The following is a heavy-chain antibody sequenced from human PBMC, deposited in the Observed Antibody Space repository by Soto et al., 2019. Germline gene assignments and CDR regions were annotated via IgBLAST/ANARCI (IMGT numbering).Heavy chain of an antibody. D-gene: IGHD6-19*01. CDR3: ARSVEWLASFDY. CDR1: GYTFFTYD. V-gene: IGHV1-8*02. CDR2: MNPNSGNT. Sequence: ASVKASCKTSGYTFFTYDINWVRQATGQGLEWMGWMNPNSGNTGYAQKFQGRVTMTRNTSISTAYMELSSLRSEDTAVYYCARSVEWLASFDYWGQGTLVTVSS. J-gene: IGHJ4*02.